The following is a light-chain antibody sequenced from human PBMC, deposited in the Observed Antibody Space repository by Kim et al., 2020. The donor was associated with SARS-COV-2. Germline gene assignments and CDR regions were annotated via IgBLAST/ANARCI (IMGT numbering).Light chain of an antibody. CDR1: QSVSSN. CDR2: GAS. CDR3: QQYNNWPQT. J-gene: IGKJ1*01. V-gene: IGKV3-15*01. Sequence: VTPGERATLSCRASQSVSSNLAWYQQKPGQAPRLLIYGASTRATGIPARFSGSGSGTEFTLTISSLQSEDFAVYYCQQYNNWPQTFGQGTKVEIK.